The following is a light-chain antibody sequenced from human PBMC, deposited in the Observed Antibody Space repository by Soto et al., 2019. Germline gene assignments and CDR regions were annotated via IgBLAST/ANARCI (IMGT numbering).Light chain of an antibody. CDR1: SSDVGSYNL. CDR3: CSYAGSSPV. CDR2: EVS. J-gene: IGLJ2*01. V-gene: IGLV2-23*02. Sequence: QSALTQPASVSGSPGQSITISCTGTSSDVGSYNLVSWYQQHPGKAPKLMIYEVSKRPSGVSHRFSGSKSGNTASLTISGLQAEDEADYYCCSYAGSSPVFGGGTKLTVL.